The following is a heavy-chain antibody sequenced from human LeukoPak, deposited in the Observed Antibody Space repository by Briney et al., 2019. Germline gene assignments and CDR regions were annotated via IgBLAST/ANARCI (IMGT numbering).Heavy chain of an antibody. CDR2: IYTSGST. Sequence: KPSETLSLTCTVSGNSISSGDYYWSWIRQPAGKGLEWIGRIYTSGSTNCNPSLKSRVTISGDTSKNQFSLRLSSVTAADTAVYYCARGIRNILWFGELGLPVWFDYWGQGTLVTVSS. J-gene: IGHJ4*02. CDR1: GNSISSGDYY. D-gene: IGHD3-10*01. V-gene: IGHV4-61*02. CDR3: ARGIRNILWFGELGLPVWFDY.